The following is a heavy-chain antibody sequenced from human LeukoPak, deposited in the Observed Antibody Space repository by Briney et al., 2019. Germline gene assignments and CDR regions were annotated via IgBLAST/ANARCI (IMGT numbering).Heavy chain of an antibody. Sequence: ASVKVSCKASGGTFSSCAISWVRQAPGQGLEWMGGIIPIFGTANYAQKFQGRVTITTDESTSTAYMKLSSLRSEDTAVYYCARRRRQDGYNYMAFDIWGQGTMVTVSS. J-gene: IGHJ3*02. CDR1: GGTFSSCA. V-gene: IGHV1-69*05. CDR2: IIPIFGTA. CDR3: ARRRRQDGYNYMAFDI. D-gene: IGHD5-24*01.